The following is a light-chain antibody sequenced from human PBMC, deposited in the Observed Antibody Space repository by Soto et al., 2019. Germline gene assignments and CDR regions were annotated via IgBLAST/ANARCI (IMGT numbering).Light chain of an antibody. CDR2: KAS. CDR1: QSISSW. Sequence: DIQMTQSPSTLSASVGDRVTITCRASQSISSWLAWYQQKPGKAPKLLIYKASSLESGVPSRFSGSGSGTEFTLTISSLQPDDFATYYCQQYNSYPITFGRGTRLESK. J-gene: IGKJ5*01. V-gene: IGKV1-5*03. CDR3: QQYNSYPIT.